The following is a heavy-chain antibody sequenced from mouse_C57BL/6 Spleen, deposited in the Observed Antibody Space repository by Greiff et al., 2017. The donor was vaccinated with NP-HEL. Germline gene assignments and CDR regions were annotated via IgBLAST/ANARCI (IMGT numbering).Heavy chain of an antibody. J-gene: IGHJ4*01. Sequence: DVKLQESGPGLVKPSQSLSLTCSVTGYSITSGYYWNWIRQFPGNKLEWMGYISYDGSNNYNPSLKNRISITRDTSKNQFFLKLNSVTTEDTATYYCAREVTTGDAMDYWGQGTSVTVSS. CDR3: AREVTTGDAMDY. D-gene: IGHD2-2*01. CDR2: ISYDGSN. CDR1: GYSITSGYY. V-gene: IGHV3-6*01.